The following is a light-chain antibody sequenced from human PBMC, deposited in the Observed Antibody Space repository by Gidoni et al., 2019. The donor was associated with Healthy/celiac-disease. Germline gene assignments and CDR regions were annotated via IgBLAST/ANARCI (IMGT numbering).Light chain of an antibody. CDR3: SAWDSSLSAAV. CDR2: RNN. Sequence: QAGLTQPPSVSKGLRQTAPLTCTGNSNNVGNQGAAWLQQHQGHPPKLLSYRNNNRPSGISERFSASRSGNTASLTITGLQPEDEADYYCSAWDSSLSAAVFGGGTQLTVL. J-gene: IGLJ7*01. CDR1: SNNVGNQG. V-gene: IGLV10-54*04.